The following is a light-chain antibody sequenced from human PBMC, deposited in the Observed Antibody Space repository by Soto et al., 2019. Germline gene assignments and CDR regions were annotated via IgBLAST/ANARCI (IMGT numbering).Light chain of an antibody. Sequence: QSVLTQPASVSGSPGQSITISCTGTSSDVGGWPHVSWYQQHPGRAPKLVIYEVNNRPSGISGRFSGSKSGSTASLTISGLQADDEADYYCSSYTSSSTLVFGTGTKLTVL. CDR2: EVN. CDR1: SSDVGGWPH. V-gene: IGLV2-14*01. J-gene: IGLJ1*01. CDR3: SSYTSSSTLV.